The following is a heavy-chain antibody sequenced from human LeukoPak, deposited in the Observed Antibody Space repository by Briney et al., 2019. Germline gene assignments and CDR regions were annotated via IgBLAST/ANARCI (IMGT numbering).Heavy chain of an antibody. CDR2: IYYSGST. D-gene: IGHD1-20*01. V-gene: IGHV4-39*01. Sequence: SETLSLTCTVSGGSISSSSYYWGWIRQPPGKGLEWIGSIYYSGSTYYNPSLKSRVTISVDTSKNQFSLKLSSVTAADAAVYYCATGGKYNWNPFDPWGQGTLVTVSS. CDR1: GGSISSSSYY. J-gene: IGHJ5*02. CDR3: ATGGKYNWNPFDP.